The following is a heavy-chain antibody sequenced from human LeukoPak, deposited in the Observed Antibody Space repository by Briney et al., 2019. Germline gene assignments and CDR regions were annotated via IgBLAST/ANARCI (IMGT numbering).Heavy chain of an antibody. CDR3: ARIRLGYCSSTSCPSGAHYYYYGMDV. J-gene: IGHJ6*02. Sequence: SVKVSCKASGGTFSSYAISWVRQAPGQGLEWMGGIIPIFGTANYAQKFQGRVTITADESTSTAYMELSSLRSEDTAVYYCARIRLGYCSSTSCPSGAHYYYYGMDVWGQGTPVTVSS. D-gene: IGHD2-2*01. CDR2: IIPIFGTA. CDR1: GGTFSSYA. V-gene: IGHV1-69*13.